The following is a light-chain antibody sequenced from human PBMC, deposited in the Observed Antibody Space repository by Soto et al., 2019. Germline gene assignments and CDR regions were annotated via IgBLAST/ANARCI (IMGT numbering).Light chain of an antibody. CDR1: QSVSSSY. J-gene: IGKJ1*01. CDR3: QQYGSSPQT. CDR2: DAS. V-gene: IGKV3-20*01. Sequence: DIVLTQSPGTLSLSPGERATISCRASQSVSSSYLAWYQQKPGQAPRLLIYDASSRATGIPDRFSGSGSGTDFTLTISRLEPEDFAVYYCQQYGSSPQTFGQGTKVEIK.